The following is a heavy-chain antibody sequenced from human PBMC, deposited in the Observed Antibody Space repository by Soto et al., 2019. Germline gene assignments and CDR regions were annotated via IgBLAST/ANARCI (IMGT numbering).Heavy chain of an antibody. CDR3: ARDLSSDSTGFRGYDL. V-gene: IGHV1-3*01. J-gene: IGHJ4*02. D-gene: IGHD3-22*01. Sequence: QIQLMQSGAEVKKPGASVKVSCKASGYTFTSYGIHWVRQAPGQRLEWTGWINAGNGNTKYSEKFQGRVTITRDTSASTAYLELSSLRSEDTAVYYCARDLSSDSTGFRGYDLWGQGTLVTVSS. CDR2: INAGNGNT. CDR1: GYTFTSYG.